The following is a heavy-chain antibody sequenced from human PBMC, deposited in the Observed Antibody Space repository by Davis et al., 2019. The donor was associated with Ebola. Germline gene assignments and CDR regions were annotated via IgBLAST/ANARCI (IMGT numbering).Heavy chain of an antibody. D-gene: IGHD4-17*01. CDR1: GYTFTGYY. CDR3: AREIHDYGDYAAPDY. J-gene: IGHJ4*02. Sequence: ASVKVSCKASGYTFTGYYMHWVRQAPGQGLEWMGWINPNSGGTNYAQKFQGRVTMTRDTSISTAYMELSRLRSDDTAVYYCAREIHDYGDYAAPDYWGQGTLVTVSS. CDR2: INPNSGGT. V-gene: IGHV1-2*02.